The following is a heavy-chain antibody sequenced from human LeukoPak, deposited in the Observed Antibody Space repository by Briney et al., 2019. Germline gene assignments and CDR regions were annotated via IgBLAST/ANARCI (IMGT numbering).Heavy chain of an antibody. CDR1: GFTFSSYA. J-gene: IGHJ4*02. CDR2: IRQDGGDK. Sequence: GGSLRLSCAASGFTFSSYAMSWVRQAPGKGLEWVANIRQDGGDKNYIDSVRGRFTISRDNAKNSLYLQMNSLRAEDTALYYCARDGGWYRDYWGQGSLVTVSS. D-gene: IGHD6-19*01. V-gene: IGHV3-7*04. CDR3: ARDGGWYRDY.